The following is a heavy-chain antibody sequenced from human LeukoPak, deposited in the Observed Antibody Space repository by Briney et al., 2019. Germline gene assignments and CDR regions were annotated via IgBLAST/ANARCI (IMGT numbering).Heavy chain of an antibody. V-gene: IGHV5-51*01. CDR2: IYPDDSDT. J-gene: IGHJ4*02. CDR1: GYSFTNYW. CDR3: ARGASYYDSSGYYYYFDY. D-gene: IGHD3-22*01. Sequence: GESLKISCKGSGYSFTNYWIGWVRQMPGKGLEWMGIIYPDDSDTRYSPSFQGQVTISADTSISTAYLQWSSLKASDTAMYYCARGASYYDSSGYYYYFDYWGQGTLVTVSS.